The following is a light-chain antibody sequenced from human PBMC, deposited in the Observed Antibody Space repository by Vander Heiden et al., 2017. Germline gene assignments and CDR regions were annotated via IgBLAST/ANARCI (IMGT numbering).Light chain of an antibody. J-gene: IGKJ2*02. CDR3: WQVSPWPCT. V-gene: IGKV2-30*02. CDR2: KVS. Sequence: DAVMTQSPLSLPVTLGQAASISCRSSQSLVLSDGNTVSNWSRQSPGHSPRRRFYKVSDRYSGVPDRFIASESGTNFTRKIGGLKAEEVGVYNCWQVSPWPCTFGQGTKLDI. CDR1: QSLVLSDGNTV.